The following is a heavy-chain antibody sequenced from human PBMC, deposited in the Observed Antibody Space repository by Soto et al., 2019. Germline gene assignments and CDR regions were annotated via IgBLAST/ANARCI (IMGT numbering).Heavy chain of an antibody. CDR2: ISSSSSYI. CDR1: GFTFSSYG. D-gene: IGHD5-12*01. J-gene: IGHJ6*02. CDR3: ARLVATILGAYYYYGMDV. Sequence: GGSLRLSCAASGFTFSSYGMNWVRQAPGKGLEWVSSISSSSSYIYYADSVKGRFTISRDNAKNSLYLQMNSLRAEDTAVYYCARLVATILGAYYYYGMDVWGQGTTVTVSS. V-gene: IGHV3-21*01.